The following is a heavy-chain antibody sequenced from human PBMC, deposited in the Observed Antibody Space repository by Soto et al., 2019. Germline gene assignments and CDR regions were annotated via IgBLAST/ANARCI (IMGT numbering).Heavy chain of an antibody. CDR2: IYYSGST. CDR3: ARSIFGVQDAFDI. J-gene: IGHJ3*02. V-gene: IGHV4-39*01. CDR1: GGSLSSSRYY. D-gene: IGHD3-3*01. Sequence: SETLSLTCTVSGGSLSSSRYYWGWIRQPPGKGLEWIGSIYYSGSTYYNPSLKSRVTISVDTSKNQFSLKLSSVTAADTAVYYCARSIFGVQDAFDIWGQGTMVTVSS.